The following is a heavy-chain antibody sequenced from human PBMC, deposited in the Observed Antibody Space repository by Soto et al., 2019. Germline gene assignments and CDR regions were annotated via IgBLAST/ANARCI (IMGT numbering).Heavy chain of an antibody. J-gene: IGHJ4*01. CDR1: GYNFTNFD. CDR2: MNPSSGET. V-gene: IGHV1-8*01. CDR3: ARLAEYCNGIKCYSNFDF. Sequence: ASVKVSCKTSGYNFTNFDINWVRQAPGRGLVWMGWMNPSSGETGSAQNFQGRVSMTRDISTRTFFMQLTSLRSEDTAIYYCARLAEYCNGIKCYSNFDFWGRGTQVTVSS. D-gene: IGHD2-15*01.